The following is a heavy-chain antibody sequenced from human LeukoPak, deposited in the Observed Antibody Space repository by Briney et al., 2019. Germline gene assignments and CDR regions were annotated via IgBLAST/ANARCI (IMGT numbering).Heavy chain of an antibody. CDR3: ARGRGSYYYFDY. CDR1: GFTFSSYA. Sequence: GGSLRLSCAASGFTFSSYAMHWVRQAPGKGLEYVSAISSNGGSTYYANSVKGRFTISRDNSKNTLYLQMGSLRAEDVAVYYCARGRGSYYYFDYWGQGTLVTVSS. V-gene: IGHV3-64*01. J-gene: IGHJ4*02. D-gene: IGHD1-26*01. CDR2: ISSNGGST.